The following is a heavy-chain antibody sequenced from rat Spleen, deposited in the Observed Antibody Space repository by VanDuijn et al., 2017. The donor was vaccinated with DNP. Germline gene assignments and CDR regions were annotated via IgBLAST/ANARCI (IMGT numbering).Heavy chain of an antibody. D-gene: IGHD1-4*01. J-gene: IGHJ3*01. CDR2: ITAGGEYT. Sequence: EVQLVESGGGLVQPGRSLKLSCSASGFTFSDYYMAWVRQAPTKGLEWVASITAGGEYTYSPDSVKGRFTISRDNTKNTLYLQMNSLRSEDKATYYCARHPRPGIPWFAYWGQGTLVPVSS. CDR3: ARHPRPGIPWFAY. V-gene: IGHV5-25*01. CDR1: GFTFSDYY.